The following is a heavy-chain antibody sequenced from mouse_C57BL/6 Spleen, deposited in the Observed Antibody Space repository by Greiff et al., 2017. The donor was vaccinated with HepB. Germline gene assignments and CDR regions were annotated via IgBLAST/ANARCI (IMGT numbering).Heavy chain of an antibody. J-gene: IGHJ2*01. V-gene: IGHV1-72*01. CDR1: GYTFTSYW. Sequence: QVQLQQPGAELVKPGASVKLSCKASGYTFTSYWMHWVKQRPGRGLEWIGRIDPNSGGTKYNQKFKSKATLTVDKPSSTAYMQLSSLASEDSAVYYCARVHITTVVAHVDYWGQGTTLTVSS. CDR2: IDPNSGGT. D-gene: IGHD1-1*01. CDR3: ARVHITTVVAHVDY.